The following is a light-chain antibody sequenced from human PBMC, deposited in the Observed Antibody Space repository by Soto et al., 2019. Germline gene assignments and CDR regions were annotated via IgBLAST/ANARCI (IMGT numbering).Light chain of an antibody. V-gene: IGKV1-39*01. J-gene: IGKJ3*01. Sequence: DIQMTQSPSSLSASVGDRVTITCRASQSISSYLNWYQQKPGKAPKLLIYAASSLQSRVPSRFSGSGSGTDFTLTISSLQPEDFATYYCQLSYSTLFTFGPGTKVDIK. CDR1: QSISSY. CDR2: AAS. CDR3: QLSYSTLFT.